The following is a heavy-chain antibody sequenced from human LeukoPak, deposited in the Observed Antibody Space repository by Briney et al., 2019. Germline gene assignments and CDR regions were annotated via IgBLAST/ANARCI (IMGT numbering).Heavy chain of an antibody. CDR2: VNNDGSSP. D-gene: IGHD3-10*01. J-gene: IGHJ4*02. V-gene: IGHV3-74*01. CDR1: GFNFTRYW. CDR3: AIRGSPMVRNY. Sequence: GGSLRLSCEASGFNFTRYWMHWVRQAPGKGLVWVSRVNNDGSSPSYADSVRGRFTISRDNSKNSLYLQMNSLRAEDTAVYYCAIRGSPMVRNYWGQGTLVTVSS.